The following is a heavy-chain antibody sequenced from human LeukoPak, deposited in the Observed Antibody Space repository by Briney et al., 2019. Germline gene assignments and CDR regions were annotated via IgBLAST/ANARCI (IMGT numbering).Heavy chain of an antibody. V-gene: IGHV4-30-4*08. CDR3: ARVLPYDFWSGPSPYYFDY. J-gene: IGHJ4*02. CDR1: GGSISSGDYY. D-gene: IGHD3-3*01. CDR2: IYYSGST. Sequence: SETLSLTRTVSGGSISSGDYYWSWIRQPPGKGLEWIGYIYYSGSTYYNPSLKSRVTISVDTSKNQFSLKLSSVTAADTAVYYCARVLPYDFWSGPSPYYFDYWGQGTLVTVSS.